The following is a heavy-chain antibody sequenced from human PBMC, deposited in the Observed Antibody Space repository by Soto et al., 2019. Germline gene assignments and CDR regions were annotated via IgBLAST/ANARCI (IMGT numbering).Heavy chain of an antibody. CDR1: GVSIGTSGSY. J-gene: IGHJ4*02. V-gene: IGHV4-31*03. D-gene: IGHD2-2*01. Sequence: PSETLSLTCTVSGVSIGTSGSYWSWIRQYPEKGLEWIGHIFYSGSTSYNPSLKNRVTISVGTSNNQFSLKLTSVTAADTAVYYCARIWPAAMQTDYWGQGTQVTVS. CDR3: ARIWPAAMQTDY. CDR2: IFYSGST.